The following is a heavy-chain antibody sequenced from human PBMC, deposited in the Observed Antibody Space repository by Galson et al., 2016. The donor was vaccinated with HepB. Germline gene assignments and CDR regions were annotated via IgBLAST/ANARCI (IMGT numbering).Heavy chain of an antibody. CDR1: GGSLSGYY. Sequence: SETLSLTCAVYGGSLSGYYWTWIRQSPGKGLEWIGEISQSGSAKYNPSLNSRATISLDRSKSQFSLKVNSVTAADTAVYYGARGQRSYGNSRAIFFPLWGQGTLVTVSS. CDR3: ARGQRSYGNSRAIFFPL. D-gene: IGHD5-18*01. J-gene: IGHJ4*02. V-gene: IGHV4-34*01. CDR2: ISQSGSA.